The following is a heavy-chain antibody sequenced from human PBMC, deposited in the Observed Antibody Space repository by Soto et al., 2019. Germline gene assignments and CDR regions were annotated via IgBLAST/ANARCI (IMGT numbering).Heavy chain of an antibody. V-gene: IGHV3-48*01. D-gene: IGHD4-4*01. Sequence: EAQLVESGGGLVQPGGSLRLTCAASGFTFSSYSMNWVRKAPGKGLEWVSYISGSSTTIYYADSVKGRFTISRDNAVNSLYLQMNSLRAEDTAVYYCAREDSYYSRYSYYYYMDVWGRGTTVTVSS. CDR2: ISGSSTTI. CDR3: AREDSYYSRYSYYYYMDV. J-gene: IGHJ6*03. CDR1: GFTFSSYS.